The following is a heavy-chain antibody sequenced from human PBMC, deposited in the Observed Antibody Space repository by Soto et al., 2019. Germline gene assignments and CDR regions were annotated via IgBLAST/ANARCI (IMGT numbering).Heavy chain of an antibody. CDR2: IVPTLRIT. CDR1: GGTSTIYT. Sequence: QVQLVQSGAEVKKPGASLRVSCETSGGTSTIYTITWVRQAPGQGLQWMGRIVPTLRITNYAQEFQGRLTXTADSSTSTAHIELTSLTSEATAVYYCATATYGAGRVGVHSWGQGTLVTVSS. D-gene: IGHD1-26*01. V-gene: IGHV1-69*02. J-gene: IGHJ5*02. CDR3: ATATYGAGRVGVHS.